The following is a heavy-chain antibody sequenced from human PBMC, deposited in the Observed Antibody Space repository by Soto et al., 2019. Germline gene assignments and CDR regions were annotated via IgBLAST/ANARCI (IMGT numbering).Heavy chain of an antibody. D-gene: IGHD6-19*01. Sequence: SVKVSCKASGGIFSDFSFSWVRQAPGQGLEWMGGIMPIFGGPDYAQRFRGRVTITADEVTRTAFMELRGLTSEDTATYYCASSLRMAGIGNYYYGMDVWGQGTTVTVSS. J-gene: IGHJ6*02. CDR1: GGIFSDFS. CDR3: ASSLRMAGIGNYYYGMDV. V-gene: IGHV1-69*13. CDR2: IMPIFGGP.